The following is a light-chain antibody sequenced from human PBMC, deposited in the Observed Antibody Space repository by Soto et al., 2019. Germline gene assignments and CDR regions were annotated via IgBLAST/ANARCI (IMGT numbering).Light chain of an antibody. CDR1: SSDVGGFDH. CDR2: DVS. CDR3: NPFTSTNTYV. V-gene: IGLV2-14*03. Sequence: QSALTHPASVSGSPGPSITISFPGASSDVGGFDHVSWYQQHPGKVPRLLIYDVSSRPSGVSDRFSGSKSGNTASLTISGLQAEDEADYYCNPFTSTNTYVFGTGTKV. J-gene: IGLJ1*01.